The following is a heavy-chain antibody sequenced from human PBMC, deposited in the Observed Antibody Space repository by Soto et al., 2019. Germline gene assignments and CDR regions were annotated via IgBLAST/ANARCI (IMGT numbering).Heavy chain of an antibody. V-gene: IGHV3-23*01. CDR3: ARRGSGSYYDY. CDR2: ISGSGDST. CDR1: GFTFSSYA. J-gene: IGHJ4*02. D-gene: IGHD1-26*01. Sequence: EVQLLESGGGLVQPGGSLRLSCAASGFTFSSYAMRWVRQAPGKGLELVSAISGSGDSTYYADSVKGRFTTSGDNSKNTLYLQMNSRSAEDPAVYYCARRGSGSYYDYWGQGTLVTVSS.